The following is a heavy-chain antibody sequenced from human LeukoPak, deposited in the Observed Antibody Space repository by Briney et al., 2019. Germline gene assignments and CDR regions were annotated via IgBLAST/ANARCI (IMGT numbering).Heavy chain of an antibody. CDR2: IYYSGST. Sequence: PSETLSLTCTVSGGSIGRSSYYWGWIRQPPGKGLEWIGSIYYSGSTDYNPSLKSRVTMSLDTSKNQFSLKLSSVTAADTAVYYCARDGPYYYDSSGYYDAFDIWGQGTMVTVSS. D-gene: IGHD3-22*01. CDR1: GGSIGRSSYY. V-gene: IGHV4-39*07. J-gene: IGHJ3*02. CDR3: ARDGPYYYDSSGYYDAFDI.